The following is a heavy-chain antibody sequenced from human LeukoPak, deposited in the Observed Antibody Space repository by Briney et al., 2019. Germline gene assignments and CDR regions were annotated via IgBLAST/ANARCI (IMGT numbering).Heavy chain of an antibody. CDR3: ARRITMVRGVSNWFDP. V-gene: IGHV5-51*01. Sequence: GESLKISCYDAGYRLTDFWIGWFRLVPGKGLEWMGIIYPGDSDTRYSPSFQGQVTISADKSISTAYLQWSSLKASDTAMYYCARRITMVRGVSNWFDPWGQGTLVTVSS. D-gene: IGHD3-10*01. J-gene: IGHJ5*02. CDR2: IYPGDSDT. CDR1: GYRLTDFW.